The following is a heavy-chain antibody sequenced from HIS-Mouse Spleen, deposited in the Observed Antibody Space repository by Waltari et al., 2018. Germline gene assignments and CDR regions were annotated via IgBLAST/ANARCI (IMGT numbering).Heavy chain of an antibody. Sequence: QLQLQESGPGLVKPSETLSLTCTVSGGSISSSSYYWGWIRQPPGKGLEWIGSIYYSGRTYYNPSLKSRVTISVDTSKNQFSLKLSSVTAADTAVYYCARDIRQGFDYWGQGTLVTVSS. V-gene: IGHV4-39*07. CDR1: GGSISSSSYY. J-gene: IGHJ4*02. CDR2: IYYSGRT. CDR3: ARDIRQGFDY. D-gene: IGHD2-2*02.